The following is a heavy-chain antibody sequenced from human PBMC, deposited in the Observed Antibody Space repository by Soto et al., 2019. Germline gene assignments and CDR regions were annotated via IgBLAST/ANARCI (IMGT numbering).Heavy chain of an antibody. CDR1: GYTLTELS. Sequence: ASVKVSCKGSGYTLTELSMHWVRQAPGKGLEWMGGFDPEDGETIYAQKFQGRVTMTEDTSTDTAYMELSSLRSEDTAVYYCATRSRYSSSWYLKTLHYYYYGMAVWGQGTTVTVSS. CDR2: FDPEDGET. V-gene: IGHV1-24*01. CDR3: ATRSRYSSSWYLKTLHYYYYGMAV. D-gene: IGHD6-13*01. J-gene: IGHJ6*02.